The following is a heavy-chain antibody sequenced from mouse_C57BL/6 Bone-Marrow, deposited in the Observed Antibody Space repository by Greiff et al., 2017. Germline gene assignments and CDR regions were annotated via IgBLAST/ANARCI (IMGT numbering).Heavy chain of an antibody. CDR2: LYPGDGDT. D-gene: IGHD2-1*01. Sequence: QVQLQQSGPELVKPGASVKISCKASGYAFSSSWMNWVKQRPGKGLEWIGRLYPGDGDTNYNGKFKGKATLTADKSSSTAYMQLSSLTSEDSAVYFCARRVYYGNCLDYWGQGTTLTVSS. J-gene: IGHJ2*01. CDR1: GYAFSSSW. CDR3: ARRVYYGNCLDY. V-gene: IGHV1-82*01.